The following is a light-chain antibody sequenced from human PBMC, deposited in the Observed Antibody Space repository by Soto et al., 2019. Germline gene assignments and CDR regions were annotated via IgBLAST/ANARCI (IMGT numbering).Light chain of an antibody. V-gene: IGLV2-14*01. CDR3: SSYTGGLTYWV. J-gene: IGLJ3*02. CDR2: EVS. CDR1: SSDIGAFNY. Sequence: QSALTQPASVSGSPGQSITISCSGTSSDIGAFNYVSWYQQHPGKAPKLIIFEVSNRPSGVSDRFSGAKSGSTASLIISGLQPEDEADYHCSSYTGGLTYWVFGGGTKLTVL.